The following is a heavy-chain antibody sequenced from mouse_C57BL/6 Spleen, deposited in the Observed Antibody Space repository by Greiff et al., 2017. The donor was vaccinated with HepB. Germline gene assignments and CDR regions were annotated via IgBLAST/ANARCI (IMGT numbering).Heavy chain of an antibody. Sequence: QVQLQQPGAELVRPGTSVKLSCKASGYTFTSYWMHWVTQRPGQGLEWIGVIDPSDSYTNYNQKFKGKATLTVDTSSSTAYMQLSSLTSEDSAVYYCARSPYYYGSSPHWYFDVWGTGTTVTVSS. CDR1: GYTFTSYW. CDR2: IDPSDSYT. J-gene: IGHJ1*03. CDR3: ARSPYYYGSSPHWYFDV. D-gene: IGHD1-1*01. V-gene: IGHV1-59*01.